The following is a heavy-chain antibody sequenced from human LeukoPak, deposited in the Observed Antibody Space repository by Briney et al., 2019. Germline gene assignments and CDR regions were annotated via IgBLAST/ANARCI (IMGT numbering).Heavy chain of an antibody. D-gene: IGHD6-19*01. CDR2: ISTSGGTT. CDR1: GFTFSSYV. J-gene: IGHJ4*02. Sequence: GGSLRLSCAASGFTFSSYVMNWVRLAPGKGLEWVSVISTSGGTTYYADSVKGQFTMSRDNSKNTLHLQMNSLRAEDTDVYYCAKTMYTSDWYRVLDYWGQGPLATVSS. V-gene: IGHV3-23*01. CDR3: AKTMYTSDWYRVLDY.